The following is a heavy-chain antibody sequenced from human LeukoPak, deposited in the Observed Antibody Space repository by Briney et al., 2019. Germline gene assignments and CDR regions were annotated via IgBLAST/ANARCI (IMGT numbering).Heavy chain of an antibody. Sequence: GGSLRLSCAASGFTVSSNYMTWVRQVPGKGLEWVSVIYTGGNTYYADSVKGRFTISRDNSKNTVYLQMNSLRVEDTAVYYCARVQAVFQNFDYWGQGTLVTVSS. CDR1: GFTVSSNY. CDR2: IYTGGNT. V-gene: IGHV3-66*01. CDR3: ARVQAVFQNFDY. J-gene: IGHJ4*02.